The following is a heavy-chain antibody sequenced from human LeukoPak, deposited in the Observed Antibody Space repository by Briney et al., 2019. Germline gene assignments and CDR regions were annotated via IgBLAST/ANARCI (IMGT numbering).Heavy chain of an antibody. D-gene: IGHD2-15*01. J-gene: IGHJ4*02. CDR2: ISYDGSNK. Sequence: GRTLRLSCAASGFTFSSYGMHWVRQAPGKGLEWVAVISYDGSNKYYADSVKGRFTISRDNSKNTLYLQMKSLRAEDTAVYYCAKVGGGHDYWGQGTLVTVSS. V-gene: IGHV3-30*18. CDR1: GFTFSSYG. CDR3: AKVGGGHDY.